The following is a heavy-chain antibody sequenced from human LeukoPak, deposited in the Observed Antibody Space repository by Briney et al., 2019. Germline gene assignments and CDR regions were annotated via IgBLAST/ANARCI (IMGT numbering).Heavy chain of an antibody. CDR1: GFTFSSYG. J-gene: IGHJ4*02. CDR2: IRYDGSNK. CDR3: AKDQSVCVRDCSDY. D-gene: IGHD2-21*01. V-gene: IGHV3-30*02. Sequence: GGSLRLSCAASGFTFSSYGMHWVRQAPGKGLEWVAFIRYDGSNKYYADSVKGRFTISRDNSKNTLYLQMNSLKAEDPAVYYCAKDQSVCVRDCSDYWSQGTLVTVSS.